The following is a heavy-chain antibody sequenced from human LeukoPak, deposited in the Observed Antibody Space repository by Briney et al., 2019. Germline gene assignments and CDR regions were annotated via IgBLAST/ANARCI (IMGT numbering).Heavy chain of an antibody. J-gene: IGHJ4*02. CDR2: MCYNGKT. Sequence: SETLSLTCTMSGGSISSGYYCWGWIRQPPGKGLEWIGTMCYNGKTYYNPSLKSRVTISVDTSKNQFSLNLGSVTAADTAVYYCSTGMLRGLAPVFLDYWGQGTLVTVSS. CDR1: GGSISSGYYC. D-gene: IGHD3-10*01. V-gene: IGHV4-39*07. CDR3: STGMLRGLAPVFLDY.